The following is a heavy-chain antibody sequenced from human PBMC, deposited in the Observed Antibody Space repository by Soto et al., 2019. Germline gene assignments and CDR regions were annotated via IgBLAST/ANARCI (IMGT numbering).Heavy chain of an antibody. V-gene: IGHV3-7*01. CDR3: ARDSGEQLVRRGFYYYYMDV. J-gene: IGHJ6*03. CDR2: LDQGGGEK. D-gene: IGHD6-6*01. CDR1: EFSFSDYW. Sequence: GGSLRLSCAASEFSFSDYWMAWVRQAPGKGLEWVANLDQGGGEKHYGDSVKGRFTISRDNAKNSLYLQMNSLKDEDTAVYYCARDSGEQLVRRGFYYYYMDVWGKGTKVTVSS.